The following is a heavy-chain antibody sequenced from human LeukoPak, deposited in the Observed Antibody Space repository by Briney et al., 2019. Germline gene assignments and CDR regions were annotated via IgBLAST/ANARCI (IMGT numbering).Heavy chain of an antibody. D-gene: IGHD6-19*01. V-gene: IGHV4-4*07. CDR1: GGSISSYY. CDR3: ARDAGIAVDIPLGNWFDP. Sequence: SETLSLTCTVSGGSISSYYWSWIRQPAGKGLEWIGRIYTSGSTNYNPSLKSRVTMSVDTSKNQFSLKLSSVTAADTAVYYCARDAGIAVDIPLGNWFDPWGQGTLVTVSS. CDR2: IYTSGST. J-gene: IGHJ5*02.